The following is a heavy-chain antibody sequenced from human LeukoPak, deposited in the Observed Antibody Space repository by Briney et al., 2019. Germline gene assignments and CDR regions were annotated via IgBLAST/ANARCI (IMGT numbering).Heavy chain of an antibody. V-gene: IGHV3-64*01. CDR3: ARIRGSSSGTFYNDY. J-gene: IGHJ4*02. Sequence: GRSLRLSCAASGFTFSSFGMHWVRQAPGKGLEYLSGISANGGSTYYANSVKGRFTISRDNSKNTLYLQMGSLRPEDMAVYYCARIRGSSSGTFYNDYWGQGTLVTVSS. D-gene: IGHD3-10*01. CDR1: GFTFSSFG. CDR2: ISANGGST.